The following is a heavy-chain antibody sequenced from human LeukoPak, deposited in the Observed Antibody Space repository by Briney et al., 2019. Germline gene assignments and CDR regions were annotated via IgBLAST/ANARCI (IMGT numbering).Heavy chain of an antibody. CDR2: INPDSGGT. CDR3: AKDISTHMEPPDWFDL. CDR1: GYSFIHYY. V-gene: IGHV1-2*02. Sequence: GASVKVSCKASGYSFIHYYMHWVRQAPGQGLEWMGWINPDSGGTHYAQKFQGRVTFTRDTSLRTAYMEQSRLRSDDTAVYYCAKDISTHMEPPDWFDLWGQGTLVTVSS. J-gene: IGHJ5*01. D-gene: IGHD1-1*01.